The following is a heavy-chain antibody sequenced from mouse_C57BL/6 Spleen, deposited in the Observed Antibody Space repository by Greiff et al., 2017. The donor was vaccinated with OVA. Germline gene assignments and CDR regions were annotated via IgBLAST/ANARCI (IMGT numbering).Heavy chain of an antibody. D-gene: IGHD1-1*01. CDR3: ARRGSSRTEYFDV. CDR1: GYTFTSYG. V-gene: IGHV1-81*01. Sequence: VKLMESGAELARPGASVKLSCKASGYTFTSYGISWVKQRTGQGLEWIGEIYPRSGNTYYNEKFKGKATLTADKSSSTAYMELRSLTSEDSAVYFCARRGSSRTEYFDVWGTGTTVTVSS. J-gene: IGHJ1*03. CDR2: IYPRSGNT.